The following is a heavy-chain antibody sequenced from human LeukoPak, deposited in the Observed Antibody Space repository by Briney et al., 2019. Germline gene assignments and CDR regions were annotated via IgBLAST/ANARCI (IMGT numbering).Heavy chain of an antibody. CDR1: GFTFSIYW. CDR2: IKHDGTEK. D-gene: IGHD5-12*01. V-gene: IGHV3-7*03. Sequence: PGGSLRLSCAASGFTFSIYWMTWVRQAPGKGLEWVAYIKHDGTEKSYVDSVKGRFTISRDNAKDSLFLQMNSLRVEDTAMYYCAREATGDLDYWGQGTLVTVSS. CDR3: AREATGDLDY. J-gene: IGHJ4*02.